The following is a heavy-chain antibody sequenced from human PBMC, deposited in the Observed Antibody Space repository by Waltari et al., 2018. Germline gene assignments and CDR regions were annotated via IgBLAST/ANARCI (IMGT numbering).Heavy chain of an antibody. CDR1: GYSFTSYW. Sequence: EVQLVQSGAEVKKPGESLKISCKDSGYSFTSYWIGWVRPMPGKGLEWMGMIYPGDSDTRYSPSFQGQVTISADKSISTAYLQWSSLKASDTAMYYCARRRNYPGGAMDVWGQGTTVTVSS. CDR3: ARRRNYPGGAMDV. CDR2: IYPGDSDT. V-gene: IGHV5-51*01. D-gene: IGHD4-4*01. J-gene: IGHJ6*02.